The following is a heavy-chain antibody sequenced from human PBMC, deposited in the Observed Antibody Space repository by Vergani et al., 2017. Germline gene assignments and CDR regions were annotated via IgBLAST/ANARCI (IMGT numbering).Heavy chain of an antibody. V-gene: IGHV3-74*01. Sequence: EVQLVESGGGLVKPGGSLRLSCAASGFTFSSYSMNWVRQAPGKGLEWVSRINSDGSSATYADYVKGRFTISRDNAKNTLYLQMNSLRAEDTAVYYCARDGSGFSYYMDVWGKGTTVTVSS. D-gene: IGHD3-10*01. J-gene: IGHJ6*03. CDR1: GFTFSSYS. CDR3: ARDGSGFSYYMDV. CDR2: INSDGSSA.